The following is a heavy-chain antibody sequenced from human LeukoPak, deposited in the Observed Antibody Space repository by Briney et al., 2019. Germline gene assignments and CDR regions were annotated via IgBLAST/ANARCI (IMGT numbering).Heavy chain of an antibody. Sequence: ASVKVSCKASGYTFTGYYMHWVRQAPGQGLEWMGWINPNSGGTKYAQQFQGRVTMTRDTSISTAYMELSGLRSDDTAVYYCARMADLDSWGQGTLVTVSS. CDR2: INPNSGGT. V-gene: IGHV1-2*02. CDR3: ARMADLDS. CDR1: GYTFTGYY. D-gene: IGHD5-24*01. J-gene: IGHJ4*02.